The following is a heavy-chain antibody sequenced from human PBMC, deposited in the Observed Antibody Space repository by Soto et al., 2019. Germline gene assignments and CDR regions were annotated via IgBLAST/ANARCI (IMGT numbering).Heavy chain of an antibody. CDR3: ARAPYSNAWYRFDL. CDR1: GFTFSGYW. CDR2: IKHDGSVQ. D-gene: IGHD4-4*01. Sequence: GGSLRLSCEASGFTFSGYWMSWVRHAPGKGLEWVADIKHDGSVQYYVDSVKGRLTISRDNAKKQLYLQMNGLRAEDTALYYCARAPYSNAWYRFDLWGQGTLVTVSS. V-gene: IGHV3-7*03. J-gene: IGHJ4*02.